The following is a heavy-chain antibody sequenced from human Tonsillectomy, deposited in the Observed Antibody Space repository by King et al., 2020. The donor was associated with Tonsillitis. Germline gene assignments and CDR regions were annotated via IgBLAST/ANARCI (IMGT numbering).Heavy chain of an antibody. CDR1: ADSLRSSDYY. V-gene: IGHV4-39*01. CDR3: ARCLSSSDFWSGSYYYFDS. D-gene: IGHD3-3*01. J-gene: IGHJ4*02. Sequence: QLQESGPGLVKPSETLSLTCTVSADSLRSSDYYWGWIRQPPGKGLEWIATIYYSGSTYYKPSLKSRVTISVDTSKNQFSLKLTSVTAADTAVYYCARCLSSSDFWSGSYYYFDSWGQGTLVTVSS. CDR2: IYYSGST.